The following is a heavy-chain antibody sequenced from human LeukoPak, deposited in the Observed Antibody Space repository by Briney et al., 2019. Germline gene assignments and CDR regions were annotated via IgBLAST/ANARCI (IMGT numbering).Heavy chain of an antibody. CDR2: IKSKTDGGTT. Sequence: GGSLRLSCAASGFTFSNAWMSWVRQAPGKGLEWVGRIKSKTDGGTTDYAAPVKGRFTISRDDSKNTLYLQMNSLKTEDTAVYYCTTDPYYYDSSSIDYWGQGALVTVSS. J-gene: IGHJ4*02. CDR3: TTDPYYYDSSSIDY. V-gene: IGHV3-15*01. D-gene: IGHD3-22*01. CDR1: GFTFSNAW.